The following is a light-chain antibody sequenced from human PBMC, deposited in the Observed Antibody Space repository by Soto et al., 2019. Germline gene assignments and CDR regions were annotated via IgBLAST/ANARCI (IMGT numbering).Light chain of an antibody. CDR2: DNN. V-gene: IGLV1-40*01. CDR3: QSLDITLGAHVV. Sequence: QAVVTQPSSVSGAPGQRVTISCTGSNSNIGAGYDVHWYQQFPGTAPKLLISDNNNRPSGVPDRFSGSKSGTSASLTITGLQAEDEADYFCQSLDITLGAHVVFGGGTKLTVL. CDR1: NSNIGAGYD. J-gene: IGLJ2*01.